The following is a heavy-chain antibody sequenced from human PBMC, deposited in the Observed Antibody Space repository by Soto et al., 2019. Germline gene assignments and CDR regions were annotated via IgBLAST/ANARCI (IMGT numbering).Heavy chain of an antibody. D-gene: IGHD3-3*01. Sequence: SETLSLTCTVSGGSISSYYWSWIRQPPGKGLEWIGYIYYSGSTNYNPSLKSRVTVSVDTSKDQFSLKLSSVTAADTAVYYCARGYYDSGVWRGYYYGMDVWGQGTTVTVSS. J-gene: IGHJ6*02. V-gene: IGHV4-59*01. CDR1: GGSISSYY. CDR2: IYYSGST. CDR3: ARGYYDSGVWRGYYYGMDV.